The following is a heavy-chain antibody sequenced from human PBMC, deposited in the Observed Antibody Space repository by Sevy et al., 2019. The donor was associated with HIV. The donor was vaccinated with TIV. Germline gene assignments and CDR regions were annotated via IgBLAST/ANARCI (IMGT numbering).Heavy chain of an antibody. CDR1: GFSVSSNF. CDR2: IYGGGET. J-gene: IGHJ4*02. CDR3: TTSPRPNLADY. Sequence: GGSLRLSCAASGFSVSSNFMSWVRQAPGRGLEWVSIIYGGGETYYAESVKGRFTISRDSSRNTVFLQMNSLRAEDTAIYFCTTSPRPNLADYWGQGTLVTV. V-gene: IGHV3-53*01. D-gene: IGHD1-1*01.